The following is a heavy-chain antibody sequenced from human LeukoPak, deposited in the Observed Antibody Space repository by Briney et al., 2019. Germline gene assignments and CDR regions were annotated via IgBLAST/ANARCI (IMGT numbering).Heavy chain of an antibody. CDR2: IYSGGST. Sequence: GGSLRLSCAASGFTVSSNYMSWVRQAPGKGLEWVSVIYSGGSTYYADSVKGRFTISRDNAKNSLYLQMNSLRADDTAVYYCAREGPMLRGVIGGKIGYWGQGTVVTVSS. D-gene: IGHD3-10*01. CDR1: GFTVSSNY. CDR3: AREGPMLRGVIGGKIGY. J-gene: IGHJ4*02. V-gene: IGHV3-53*01.